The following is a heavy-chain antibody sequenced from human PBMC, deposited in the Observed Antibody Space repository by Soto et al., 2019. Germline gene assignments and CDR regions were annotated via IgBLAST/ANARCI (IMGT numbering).Heavy chain of an antibody. CDR1: GFTFRSYA. CDR3: AKLRYFDWSAYNWFEY. D-gene: IGHD3-9*01. V-gene: IGHV3-23*01. Sequence: GGSQRHSCAASGFTFRSYAMTWVRKAPGKGLEWVSGISGSGATTSYADSVKGRFTVSRDNSKTTLYLQMNSLRVEDTAVYHCAKLRYFDWSAYNWFEYGGQGTPVTGSS. J-gene: IGHJ5*01. CDR2: ISGSGATT.